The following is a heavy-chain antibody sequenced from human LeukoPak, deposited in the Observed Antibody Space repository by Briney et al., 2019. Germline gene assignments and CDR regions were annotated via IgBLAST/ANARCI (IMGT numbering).Heavy chain of an antibody. J-gene: IGHJ4*02. CDR2: IYSSERT. CDR1: GGSIRSSY. V-gene: IGHV3-53*01. CDR3: AREAYYHDTTGRFDL. D-gene: IGHD3-22*01. Sequence: PSETLSLTCTVPGGSIRSSYWSWVRQAPGKGLEWVSVIYSSERTYYAESVQGRFTVFRDDSENAIYLQMDSLRAEDTAVYYCAREAYYHDTTGRFDLWGQGTLVTVSS.